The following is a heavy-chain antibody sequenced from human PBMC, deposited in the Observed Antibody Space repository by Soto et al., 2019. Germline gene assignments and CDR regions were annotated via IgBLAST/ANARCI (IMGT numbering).Heavy chain of an antibody. CDR3: GRILRHKYYPPDY. V-gene: IGHV2-26*01. D-gene: IGHD1-26*01. J-gene: IGHJ4*02. Sequence: QVTLKESGPVLVKPTETLTLTCTVSGISLSNDRTGVSWIRQPPGKALEWLAHIFSNDEKSYSTSLKNRLTISKDTSKIQVVLIMTNMVPVDTGTYFCGRILRHKYYPPDYWGQGIPVTVSS. CDR2: IFSNDEK. CDR1: GISLSNDRTG.